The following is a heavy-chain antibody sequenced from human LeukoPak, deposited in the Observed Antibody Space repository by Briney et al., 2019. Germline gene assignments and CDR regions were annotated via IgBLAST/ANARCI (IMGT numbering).Heavy chain of an antibody. J-gene: IGHJ5*02. CDR3: ASMGIIRGGGDLDWFDP. V-gene: IGHV3-74*01. CDR1: GFTFSSYW. Sequence: PGGSLRLSCAASGFTFSSYWMHWVRQAPRKGLVCVSRINSDGSSTSYADSVKGRFTISRDNAKNTLYLQMNSLRAEDTAVYYCASMGIIRGGGDLDWFDPWGQGTLVTVSS. D-gene: IGHD3-10*01. CDR2: INSDGSST.